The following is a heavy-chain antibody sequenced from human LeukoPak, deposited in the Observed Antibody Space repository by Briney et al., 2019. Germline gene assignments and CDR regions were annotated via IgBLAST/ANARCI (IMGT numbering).Heavy chain of an antibody. CDR3: ARGDDYGDYVDF. CDR2: IYYSGST. Sequence: SETPSLTCTVSGGSISGYYWSWIRQPPGKGLEWIGYIYYSGSTDYNPSLKSRVTISVDTSKNQFSLRLTSVTAADTAVYYCARGDDYGDYVDFWGQGTLVTVSS. D-gene: IGHD4-17*01. CDR1: GGSISGYY. J-gene: IGHJ4*02. V-gene: IGHV4-59*01.